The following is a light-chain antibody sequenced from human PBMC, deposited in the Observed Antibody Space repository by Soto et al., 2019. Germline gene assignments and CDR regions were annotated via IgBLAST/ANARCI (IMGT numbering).Light chain of an antibody. J-gene: IGKJ3*01. CDR3: QQYDTFSRFT. CDR1: QNINDW. Sequence: DIPMTQSPSTLSASVGDRVTITCRASQNINDWLAWYQQKPGKAPNLLIYDASTLESGLPSRFSGSGSGTEFTLTISSLQPADFATYYCQQYDTFSRFTFGPGTKVHLK. CDR2: DAS. V-gene: IGKV1-5*01.